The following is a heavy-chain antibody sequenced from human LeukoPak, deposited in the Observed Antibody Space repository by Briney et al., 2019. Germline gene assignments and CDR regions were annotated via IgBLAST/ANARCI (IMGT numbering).Heavy chain of an antibody. CDR2: INHSGST. J-gene: IGHJ4*02. CDR3: ARGNTALGY. V-gene: IGHV4-34*01. CDR1: GGSFSGYY. D-gene: IGHD2-2*02. Sequence: SETLSLTCAVYGGSFSGYYWSWIRQPPGKGLEWIGEINHSGSTNYNPSLKSRVTISVDTSKNQFSLKLSSVTAADTAVYYCARGNTALGYWGQGTLVTVSS.